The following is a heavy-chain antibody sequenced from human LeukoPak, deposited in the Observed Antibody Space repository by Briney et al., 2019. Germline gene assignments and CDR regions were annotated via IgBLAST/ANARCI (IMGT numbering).Heavy chain of an antibody. CDR1: GFTFSNYG. J-gene: IGHJ4*02. V-gene: IGHV3-30*18. CDR2: ISYDGSNK. CDR3: AKDPTHYRVWDYYETIGLSY. D-gene: IGHD3-22*01. Sequence: GGSLRLSCAASGFTFSNYGMHWVRQAPGKGLEWVAFISYDGSNKFYADSVKGRFTISRDNSKNTLYLQMNSLRAEDTAVYYCAKDPTHYRVWDYYETIGLSYWGQGTLVTVSS.